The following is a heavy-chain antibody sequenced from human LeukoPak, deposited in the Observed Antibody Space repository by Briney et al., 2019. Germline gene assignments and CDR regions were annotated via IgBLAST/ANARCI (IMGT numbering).Heavy chain of an antibody. CDR1: GFTFSSYA. CDR2: ISGSGGST. J-gene: IGHJ6*02. V-gene: IGHV3-23*01. CDR3: AKLERGMDV. D-gene: IGHD3-3*01. Sequence: GGSLRLSGAASGFTFSSYAMGWVRQVPGKGLEWVSAISGSGGSTYYADSVKGRFTNSRDNSKNTLYLQMNSLRAEGTAVYYCAKLERGMDVWGQGTTVTVSS.